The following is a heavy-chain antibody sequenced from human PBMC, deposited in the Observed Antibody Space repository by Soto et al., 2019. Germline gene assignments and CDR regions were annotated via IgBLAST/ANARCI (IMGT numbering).Heavy chain of an antibody. Sequence: QVQLVQSGAEVKKPGASVKVSCKASGYTFTSYGISWVRQAPGQGLEWMGWISAYHGKTNFAQKLQGRVTMTTDASTSTAYMELRSLRSDDMAVYYCARDIVTICGVDLDYWGQGTLVTVSS. J-gene: IGHJ4*02. CDR1: GYTFTSYG. D-gene: IGHD3-3*01. V-gene: IGHV1-18*03. CDR3: ARDIVTICGVDLDY. CDR2: ISAYHGKT.